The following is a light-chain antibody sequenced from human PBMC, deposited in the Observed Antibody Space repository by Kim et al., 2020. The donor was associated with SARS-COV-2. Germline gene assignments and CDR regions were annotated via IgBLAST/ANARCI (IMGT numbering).Light chain of an antibody. Sequence: ETVMTQSPATLSLSPGERATLSCRASHGIYNNLALYRQKPGQAPRLLIYDASTRAPGVPVGFSGSASGTEFTLTISSLQSEDFAVYYCQQYNNWPCTFGPGTKVDIK. V-gene: IGKV3-15*01. CDR3: QQYNNWPCT. CDR1: HGIYNN. CDR2: DAS. J-gene: IGKJ3*01.